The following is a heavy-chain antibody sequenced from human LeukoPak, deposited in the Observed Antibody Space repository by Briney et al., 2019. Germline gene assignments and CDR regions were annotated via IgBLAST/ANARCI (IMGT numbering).Heavy chain of an antibody. Sequence: GGSLRLSCAASGFTFSSYSMNWVRQAPGKGLEWVSYISHSSSTIYYADSVKGRFTISRDNSKNTLYLQMNSLRAEDTAVYYCAKSDIVVVPAATQDRKTSYYFDYWGQGTLVTVSS. D-gene: IGHD2-2*01. CDR1: GFTFSSYS. CDR3: AKSDIVVVPAATQDRKTSYYFDY. CDR2: ISHSSSTI. J-gene: IGHJ4*02. V-gene: IGHV3-48*01.